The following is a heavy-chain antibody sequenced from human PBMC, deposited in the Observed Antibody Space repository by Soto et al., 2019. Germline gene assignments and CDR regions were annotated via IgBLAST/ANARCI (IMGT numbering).Heavy chain of an antibody. Sequence: EVQLVESGGGLVKPGGSLRLSCAASGFTFSSYSMNWVRQAPGKGLEWVSSISSSSSYIYYADSVKGRFTISRDNAKNSLYLQINSLRAEDTAVYYCARDLGYYDSSGYNYYWYFDLWGRGTLVTGSS. J-gene: IGHJ2*01. V-gene: IGHV3-21*01. CDR2: ISSSSSYI. D-gene: IGHD3-22*01. CDR1: GFTFSSYS. CDR3: ARDLGYYDSSGYNYYWYFDL.